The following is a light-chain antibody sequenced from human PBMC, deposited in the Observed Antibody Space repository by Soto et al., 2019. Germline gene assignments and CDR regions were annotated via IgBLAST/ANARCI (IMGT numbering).Light chain of an antibody. CDR3: QQRSNWPIT. CDR1: QSVSSY. J-gene: IGKJ5*01. V-gene: IGKV3-11*01. CDR2: DAS. Sequence: EIVLTQSPATLSLSPGERATLSCRASQSVSSYLAWYQQKPGQAPRLLIYDASNRATVIPARFSGSGSGTDLTLTISSLEPEDFAGYYCQQRSNWPITFGQGTRLEIK.